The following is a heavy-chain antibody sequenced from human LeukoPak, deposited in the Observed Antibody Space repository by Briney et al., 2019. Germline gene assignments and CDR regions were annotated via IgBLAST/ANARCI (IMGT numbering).Heavy chain of an antibody. CDR1: GFTFSNAW. D-gene: IGHD1-1*01. V-gene: IGHV3-15*01. CDR3: TTDGAYNWNDVAWFDP. CDR2: INNKTDGGTT. Sequence: VGSLRLSCAASGFTFSNAWMSWVRQAPGKGLEWVGRINNKTDGGTTDYAAPVKGRFTISRDDSKNTLYLQMNSLKTEDSAVYYCTTDGAYNWNDVAWFDPWGQGTLVPVP. J-gene: IGHJ5*02.